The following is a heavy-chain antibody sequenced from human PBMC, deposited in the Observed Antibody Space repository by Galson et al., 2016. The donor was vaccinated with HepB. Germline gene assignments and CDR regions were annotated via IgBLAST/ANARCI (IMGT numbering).Heavy chain of an antibody. Sequence: SLRLSCAASGFTFSNYDMNWVRQAPGKGLEWVSSISSRSSYIYYGDSVKGRFTISRDNAKNSLYLHMNSLRVEDTAVYYCARVDGYPKSLDYWGQGALVTVSS. V-gene: IGHV3-21*01. CDR1: GFTFSNYD. CDR3: ARVDGYPKSLDY. D-gene: IGHD5-18*01. CDR2: ISSRSSYI. J-gene: IGHJ4*02.